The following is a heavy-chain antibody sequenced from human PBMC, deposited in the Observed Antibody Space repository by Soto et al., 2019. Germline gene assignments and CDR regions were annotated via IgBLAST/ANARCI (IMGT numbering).Heavy chain of an antibody. Sequence: EVQLLESGGGLVQPGGSLRLSCAASGFTFSNYAMSWVRQAPGKGLEWVAAISGRGGSTYYADSVKGRFTASRDNSKNTLFLQMDSLRADETALYYCAKAPDILTGFDYWGQGTLVTVSS. CDR3: AKAPDILTGFDY. CDR1: GFTFSNYA. D-gene: IGHD3-9*01. V-gene: IGHV3-23*01. J-gene: IGHJ4*02. CDR2: ISGRGGST.